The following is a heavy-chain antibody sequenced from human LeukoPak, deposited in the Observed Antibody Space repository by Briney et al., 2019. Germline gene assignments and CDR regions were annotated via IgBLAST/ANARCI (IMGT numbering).Heavy chain of an antibody. CDR3: ARAAMAHYYYYGMDV. Sequence: SSETLSLTCTVSGGSISSYYWSWIRQPPGKGLEWIGYIYYSGSTNYNPSLKSRVTISVDTSKNQFSLKLSSVTAADTAVYYCARAAMAHYYYYGMDVWGQGTTVTVSS. CDR2: IYYSGST. CDR1: GGSISSYY. V-gene: IGHV4-59*08. J-gene: IGHJ6*02. D-gene: IGHD5-18*01.